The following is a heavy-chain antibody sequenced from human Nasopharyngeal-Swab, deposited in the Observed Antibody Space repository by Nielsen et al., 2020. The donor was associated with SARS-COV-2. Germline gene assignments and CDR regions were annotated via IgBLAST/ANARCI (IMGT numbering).Heavy chain of an antibody. Sequence: ESLKISCAASGFIFSASAIHWVRQASGKELEWVGRIGDKDHNYATTYGASVQGRFTISRDDSKNTAFLQMDSLKTEDTALYYCTTDFYFDYWGQGTLVTVSS. CDR2: IGDKDHNYAT. J-gene: IGHJ4*02. V-gene: IGHV3-73*01. CDR1: GFIFSASA. CDR3: TTDFYFDY.